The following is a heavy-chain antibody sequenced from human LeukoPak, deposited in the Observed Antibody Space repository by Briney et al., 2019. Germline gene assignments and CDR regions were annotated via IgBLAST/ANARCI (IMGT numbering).Heavy chain of an antibody. CDR1: GYSFTKYG. J-gene: IGHJ6*02. CDR3: ARDLLAYSSSPGDNYYYGMDV. CDR2: ISAYNNNT. V-gene: IGHV1-18*01. D-gene: IGHD6-6*01. Sequence: PGASVKVSCKASGYSFTKYGISWVRQAPGQGLEWMGWISAYNNNTNYAQKLQGRDTMTTDTSTSTANMELRSLRSDDTAVYYCARDLLAYSSSPGDNYYYGMDVWGQGTTVTVSS.